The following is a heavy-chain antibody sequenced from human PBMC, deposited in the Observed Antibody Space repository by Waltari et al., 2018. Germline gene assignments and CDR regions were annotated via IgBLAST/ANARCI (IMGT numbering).Heavy chain of an antibody. CDR1: GYTFTSYG. Sequence: QVQLVQSGAEVKKPGASVKVSCKASGYTFTSYGISWVRQAPGQGLEWMGWISAYNGNTNYAQKPQGRVTMTTDTSTSTAYMELRSLRSDDTAVYYCARDSPASYDFWSGYYPGYLGQGTLVTVSS. D-gene: IGHD3-3*01. CDR2: ISAYNGNT. CDR3: ARDSPASYDFWSGYYPGY. J-gene: IGHJ4*02. V-gene: IGHV1-18*01.